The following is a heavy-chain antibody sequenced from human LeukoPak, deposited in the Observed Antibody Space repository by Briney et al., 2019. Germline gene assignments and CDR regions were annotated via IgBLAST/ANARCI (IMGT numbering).Heavy chain of an antibody. CDR1: GFTFSSYS. CDR3: ARDRSAHCSGGSCYEDGAFDI. J-gene: IGHJ3*02. D-gene: IGHD2-15*01. Sequence: GGSLRLSCAASGFTFSSYSMNWVRQAPGKGLEWVSSISCSSSYIYYADSVKGRFTISRDNAKNSLYLQMNSLRAEDTAVYYCARDRSAHCSGGSCYEDGAFDIWGQGTMVTVSS. V-gene: IGHV3-21*01. CDR2: ISCSSSYI.